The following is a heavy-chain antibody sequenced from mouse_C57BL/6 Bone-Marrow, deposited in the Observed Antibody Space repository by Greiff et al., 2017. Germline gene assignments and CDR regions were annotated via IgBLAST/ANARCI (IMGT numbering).Heavy chain of an antibody. V-gene: IGHV7-3*01. D-gene: IGHD2-2*01. J-gene: IGHJ2*01. Sequence: EVMLVESGGGLVQPGGSLSLSCAASGFTFTDYYMSWVRQPPGKALEWLGFIRNKANGYTTEYSASVKGRFTISRDNSQSILYLQMNALRAEDSATYYCARWAPTGFFDYWGQGTTLTVSS. CDR1: GFTFTDYY. CDR2: IRNKANGYTT. CDR3: ARWAPTGFFDY.